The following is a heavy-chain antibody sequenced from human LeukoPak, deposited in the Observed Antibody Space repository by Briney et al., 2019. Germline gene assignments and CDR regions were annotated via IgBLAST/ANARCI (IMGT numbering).Heavy chain of an antibody. CDR2: IIPIFGTA. V-gene: IGHV1-69*05. CDR3: ARDRISPRTGDNPYYFDY. CDR1: GGAFSSYA. D-gene: IGHD7-27*01. J-gene: IGHJ4*02. Sequence: SVKVSCKASGGAFSSYAISWVRQAPGQGLEWMGRIIPIFGTANYAQKFQGRVTITTDESTSTAYMELSSLRSEDTAVYYCARDRISPRTGDNPYYFDYWGQGTLVTVSS.